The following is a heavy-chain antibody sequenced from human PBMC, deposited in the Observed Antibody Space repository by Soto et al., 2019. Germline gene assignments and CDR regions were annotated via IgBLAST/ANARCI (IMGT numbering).Heavy chain of an antibody. V-gene: IGHV3-23*01. D-gene: IGHD5-12*01. CDR3: AKMYRGYSGYIQS. CDR2: ISAGGVST. CDR1: GFTFTNYA. J-gene: IGHJ5*02. Sequence: SGGSLRLSCATSGFTFTNYAMTWVRQGPGKGLEWVSSISAGGVSTYFADSVKGRFTISRDNSKNTLFLHMNSLRAEDTAVYYCAKMYRGYSGYIQSWGQGTLVTVSS.